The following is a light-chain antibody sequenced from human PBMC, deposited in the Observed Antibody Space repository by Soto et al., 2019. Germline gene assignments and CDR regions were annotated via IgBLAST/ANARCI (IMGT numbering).Light chain of an antibody. CDR2: EVT. V-gene: IGLV2-14*01. J-gene: IGLJ3*02. CDR3: TSYKTGRIWV. CDR1: SGDVGHYNY. Sequence: QSALTQPASVSGSPGQSITISCTGSSGDVGHYNYVSWYQQHPGKAPKLIIYEVTNRPSGDSNRFSGSKSGNTASLIISGLEAEDEADYNCTSYKTGRIWVFGGGTKVTVL.